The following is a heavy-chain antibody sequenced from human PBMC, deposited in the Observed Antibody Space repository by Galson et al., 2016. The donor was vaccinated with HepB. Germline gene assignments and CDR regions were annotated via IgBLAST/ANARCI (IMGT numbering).Heavy chain of an antibody. Sequence: SLRLSCAASGFTFSTYNMNWVRQAPGKGLEWVSYISTSCSTIYYADAVKGRFTISRDNAKNSLYLQLNRLSDEDTAVSYCAREQNDSGDYEFYYGLDVWGQGTTVTVSS. CDR3: AREQNDSGDYEFYYGLDV. J-gene: IGHJ6*02. D-gene: IGHD4-17*01. V-gene: IGHV3-48*02. CDR1: GFTFSTYN. CDR2: ISTSCSTI.